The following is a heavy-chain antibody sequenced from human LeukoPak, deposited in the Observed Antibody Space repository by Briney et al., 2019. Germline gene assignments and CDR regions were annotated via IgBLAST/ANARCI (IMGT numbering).Heavy chain of an antibody. J-gene: IGHJ4*02. D-gene: IGHD6-19*01. Sequence: QPGGSLRLSCAASGFTFATYAMSWVRQAPGKGLEWVSTFYETGKTDHADSVKGRFTISRDTSKNTLYLQMYSLRAEDTATYYCAKRGAGSGGLHYWGQGTLVTVSS. V-gene: IGHV3-23*01. CDR3: AKRGAGSGGLHY. CDR1: GFTFATYA. CDR2: FYETGKT.